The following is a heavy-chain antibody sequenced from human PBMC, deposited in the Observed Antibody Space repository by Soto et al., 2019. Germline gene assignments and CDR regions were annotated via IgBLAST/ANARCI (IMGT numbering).Heavy chain of an antibody. CDR2: IYYSGST. V-gene: IGHV4-31*01. J-gene: IGHJ2*01. CDR3: AADYGGNDWYFDL. D-gene: IGHD4-17*01. Sequence: QVQLQESGPGLVKPSQTLSLKCTVSGGSISSGGYYWSWIRQHPGKGLEWIGYIYYSGSTYYTPSLKSLVTISVDTSKNQFSLRLSSVTAVDTAVYYCAADYGGNDWYFDLWGRGTLVTVSS. CDR1: GGSISSGGYY.